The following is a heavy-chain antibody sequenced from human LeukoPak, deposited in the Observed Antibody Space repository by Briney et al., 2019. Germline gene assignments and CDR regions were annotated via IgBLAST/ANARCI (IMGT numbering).Heavy chain of an antibody. CDR2: INPSGGST. Sequence: GASVKVSCTASGYTFTSYYMHWVRQAPGQGLEWMGIINPSGGSTSYAQKFQGRVTMTRDTSTSTVYMELSSLRSEDTAVYYCAREGFDYDFWSGYSDYYYYYGMDVWGQGTTVTVSS. V-gene: IGHV1-46*01. J-gene: IGHJ6*02. CDR3: AREGFDYDFWSGYSDYYYYYGMDV. D-gene: IGHD3-3*01. CDR1: GYTFTSYY.